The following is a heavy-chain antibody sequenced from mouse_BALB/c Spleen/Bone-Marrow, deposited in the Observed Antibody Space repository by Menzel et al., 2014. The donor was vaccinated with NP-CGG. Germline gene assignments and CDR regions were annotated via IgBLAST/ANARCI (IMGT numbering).Heavy chain of an antibody. J-gene: IGHJ3*01. CDR1: GFTFNSYG. CDR3: ARHAYYDQTEVSFVY. D-gene: IGHD2-10*01. CDR2: ISGGGSCT. Sequence: EVQVVESGGGLVKSGGSLKLSCAASGFTFNSYGMSWVRQTPGKRMEWVATISGGGSCTFYPDSVKGRFTISRDNAKNNLYLQLSSLRSEDTALYYCARHAYYDQTEVSFVYWCQGTLVTVSA. V-gene: IGHV5-9-2*01.